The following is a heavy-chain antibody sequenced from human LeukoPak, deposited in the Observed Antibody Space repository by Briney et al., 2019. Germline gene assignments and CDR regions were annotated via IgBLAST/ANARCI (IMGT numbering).Heavy chain of an antibody. J-gene: IGHJ4*02. CDR1: GYSFTNYW. D-gene: IGHD6-19*01. CDR3: ARRVGIVVAGDFDY. Sequence: GESLKIPCKGSGYSFTNYWIGWVRQMPGKGLEWMGIIYPGESDTRYSPSFQGQVTISADKSISTAYLQWSSLRASDTAMYYCARRVGIVVAGDFDYCGQGTLVTVSS. V-gene: IGHV5-51*01. CDR2: IYPGESDT.